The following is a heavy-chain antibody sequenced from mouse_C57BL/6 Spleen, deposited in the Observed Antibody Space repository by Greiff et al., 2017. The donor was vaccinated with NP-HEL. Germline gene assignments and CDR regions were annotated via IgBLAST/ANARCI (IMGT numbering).Heavy chain of an antibody. J-gene: IGHJ3*01. CDR3: ARRITGSGFAY. CDR1: GFTFSSYG. Sequence: VQVVESGGDLVKPGGSLKLSCAASGFTFSSYGMSWVRQTPDKRLEWVATISSGGSYTYYPDSVKGRVTISRDNAKNTLYLQMSSLKSEDKAMYYCARRITGSGFAYWGQWTLVTVSA. D-gene: IGHD4-1*01. V-gene: IGHV5-6*01. CDR2: ISSGGSYT.